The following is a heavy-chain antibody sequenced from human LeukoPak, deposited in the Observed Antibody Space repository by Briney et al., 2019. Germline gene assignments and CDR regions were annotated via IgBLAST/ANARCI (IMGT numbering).Heavy chain of an antibody. CDR3: ARLGGEQWLVPVYYYYYMDV. J-gene: IGHJ6*03. D-gene: IGHD6-19*01. CDR2: IYYNGNT. CDR1: GGSVTSKSYY. V-gene: IGHV4-39*01. Sequence: SETLSLTCTVSGGSVTSKSYYWGWIRQPPGKGLEWIGSIYYNGNTYYNPSLKSRVTISVDTSKNQFSLKLSSVTAADTAVYYCARLGGEQWLVPVYYYYYMDVWGKGTTVTVSS.